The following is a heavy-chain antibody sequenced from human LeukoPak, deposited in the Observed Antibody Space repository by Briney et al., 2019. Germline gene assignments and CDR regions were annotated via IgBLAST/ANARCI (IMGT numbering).Heavy chain of an antibody. Sequence: PGGSPRLSCAASGFTSSSYFMHWVRQAPGKGLEWVADIASDGSHTFYVESVKGRFTISRDNSKNTLYLQMNSLRAEDTAVYFCARERQDTILHSGAFDIWGQGTMVTVSS. V-gene: IGHV3-30-3*01. D-gene: IGHD2-21*01. CDR1: GFTSSSYF. J-gene: IGHJ3*02. CDR2: IASDGSHT. CDR3: ARERQDTILHSGAFDI.